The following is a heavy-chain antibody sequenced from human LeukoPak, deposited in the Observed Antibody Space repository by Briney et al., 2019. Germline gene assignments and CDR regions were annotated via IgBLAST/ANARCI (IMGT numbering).Heavy chain of an antibody. CDR1: GFTFSSYW. D-gene: IGHD3-16*02. V-gene: IGHV3-7*01. CDR3: ARDHHDYVWGSYRYPTNWFDP. CDR2: IKQDGSEK. J-gene: IGHJ5*02. Sequence: GGSLRLSCAASGFTFSSYWMSWVRQAPGKGLEWVANIKQDGSEKYYVDSVKGRFTISRDNAKNSLYLQMNSLRAEDTAVYYCARDHHDYVWGSYRYPTNWFDPWGQGTLVTVSS.